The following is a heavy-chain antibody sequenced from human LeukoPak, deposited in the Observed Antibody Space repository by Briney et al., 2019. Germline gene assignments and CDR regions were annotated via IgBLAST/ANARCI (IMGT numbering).Heavy chain of an antibody. D-gene: IGHD4-17*01. Sequence: SETLSLTCTVSGGSFGGYYWSWIRQPPGKGLEWIGYIHTSGGTNFNPSLKSRVTISIDTSKNQFSLKLSSVTAADTAVYYCARDLVTVTKGFDIWGQGTMVSVSS. CDR1: GGSFGGYY. CDR3: ARDLVTVTKGFDI. J-gene: IGHJ3*02. CDR2: IHTSGGT. V-gene: IGHV4-59*01.